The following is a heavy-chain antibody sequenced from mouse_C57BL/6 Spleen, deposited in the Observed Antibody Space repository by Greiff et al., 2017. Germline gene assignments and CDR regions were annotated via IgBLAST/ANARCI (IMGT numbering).Heavy chain of an antibody. CDR2: ISSGGDYI. CDR3: TRAYYSNYYFDY. D-gene: IGHD2-5*01. V-gene: IGHV5-9-1*02. J-gene: IGHJ2*01. Sequence: EVKLVESGEGLVKPGGSLKLSCAASGFTFSSYAMSWVRQTPEKRLEWVAYISSGGDYIYYADTVKGRFTISRDNARNTLYLQMSSLKSEDTAMYYCTRAYYSNYYFDYWGQGTTLTVSS. CDR1: GFTFSSYA.